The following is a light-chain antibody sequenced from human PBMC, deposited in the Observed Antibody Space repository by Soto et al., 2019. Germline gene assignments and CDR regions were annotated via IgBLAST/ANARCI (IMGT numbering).Light chain of an antibody. CDR3: QQYNSYSRTWT. Sequence: DIQMTQSPSTLSASVGGRVPITCRARQSISSWLAWYQQKPGKAPKLLIYKASSLESGVPSRFSGSGSGTEFTLTISSLQPDDFATYYCQQYNSYSRTWTFGQGTKVDIK. CDR1: QSISSW. CDR2: KAS. V-gene: IGKV1-5*03. J-gene: IGKJ1*01.